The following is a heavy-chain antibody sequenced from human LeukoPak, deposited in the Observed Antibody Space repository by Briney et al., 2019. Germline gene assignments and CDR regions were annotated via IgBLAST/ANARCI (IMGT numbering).Heavy chain of an antibody. D-gene: IGHD6-19*01. CDR2: IYYSGST. J-gene: IGHJ6*02. Sequence: SETLSLTCAVSGGSISSSSYYWGWIRQPPGKGLDWIGSIYYSGSTSYNPSLKSRVTISVDTSKTQFSLKLSSVTAADTAVYYCARGVRQWLVRGYYYYGMDVWGQGTTVTVSS. V-gene: IGHV4-39*01. CDR1: GGSISSSSYY. CDR3: ARGVRQWLVRGYYYYGMDV.